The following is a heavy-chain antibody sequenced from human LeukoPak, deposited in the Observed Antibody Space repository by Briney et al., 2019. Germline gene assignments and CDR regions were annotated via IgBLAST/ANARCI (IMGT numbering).Heavy chain of an antibody. CDR2: ISYDGSNK. Sequence: GGSLRLSCAASGFTFSSYAIHWVRQAPGKGLEWVAIISYDGSNKYYADSVKGRFTISRDNSKNTLYLQMNSLRAEDTAVYYCAKDLSASSSWSTYGWGTYYYGMDVWGQGTTVTVSS. CDR1: GFTFSSYA. CDR3: AKDLSASSSWSTYGWGTYYYGMDV. J-gene: IGHJ6*02. V-gene: IGHV3-30-3*01. D-gene: IGHD6-13*01.